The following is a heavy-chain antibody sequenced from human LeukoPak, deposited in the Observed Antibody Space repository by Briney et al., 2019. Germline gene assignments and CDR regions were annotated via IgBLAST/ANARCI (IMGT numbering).Heavy chain of an antibody. CDR2: ISGSGGST. CDR1: GFTFSSYG. J-gene: IGHJ1*01. Sequence: GGTLRLSCAASGFTFSSYGMSWVRQAPGKGLEWVSAISGSGGSTYYADSVKGRFTISRVNSKNTLYLQMNSLRAEDTAVYYCAKENYGDSTGGRFQHWGRGTLVTVSS. V-gene: IGHV3-23*01. CDR3: AKENYGDSTGGRFQH. D-gene: IGHD4-17*01.